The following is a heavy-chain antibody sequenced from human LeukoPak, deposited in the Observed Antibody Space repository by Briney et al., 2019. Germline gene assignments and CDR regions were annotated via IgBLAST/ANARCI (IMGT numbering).Heavy chain of an antibody. Sequence: ASVKVSCKASGYTFTSYGISWVRQAPGQGLEWMGWISAYNGNTNYAQKLQGRVTMTTDTSTSTAYMELRSLRSDDTAVYYCATTPHPDSACCGGDCYPDAFDIWGQGTMVTVSS. V-gene: IGHV1-18*01. CDR1: GYTFTSYG. CDR2: ISAYNGNT. CDR3: ATTPHPDSACCGGDCYPDAFDI. J-gene: IGHJ3*02. D-gene: IGHD2-21*02.